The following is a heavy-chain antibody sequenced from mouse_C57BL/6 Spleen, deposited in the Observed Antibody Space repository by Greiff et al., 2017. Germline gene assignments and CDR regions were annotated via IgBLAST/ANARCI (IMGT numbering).Heavy chain of an antibody. J-gene: IGHJ1*03. CDR3: ARWGYYGSNYWYFDV. CDR1: GYTFTDYY. CDR2: IYPGSGNT. V-gene: IGHV1-84*01. D-gene: IGHD1-1*01. Sequence: QVQLKESGPELVKPGASVKISCKASGYTFTDYYINWVRQRPGQGLEWIGWIYPGSGNTKYNEKFKGKATLTVDTSSSTAYMQLSSLTSEDSAVYFCARWGYYGSNYWYFDVWGTGTTVTVSS.